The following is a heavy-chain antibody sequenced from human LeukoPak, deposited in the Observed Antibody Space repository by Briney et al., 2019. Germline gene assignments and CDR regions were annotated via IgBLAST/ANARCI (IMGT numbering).Heavy chain of an antibody. D-gene: IGHD2-15*01. J-gene: IGHJ4*02. V-gene: IGHV3-23*01. Sequence: GGSLRLSCAASGFTFNNYAMSWVRQAPGKGLEWVSAISGSGGTTYYADSVKGRFTISRDNSKNTLYLQMNSLRAEDTAVYYCAKLGGGYSDSDYWGQGTLVTVSS. CDR2: ISGSGGTT. CDR1: GFTFNNYA. CDR3: AKLGGGYSDSDY.